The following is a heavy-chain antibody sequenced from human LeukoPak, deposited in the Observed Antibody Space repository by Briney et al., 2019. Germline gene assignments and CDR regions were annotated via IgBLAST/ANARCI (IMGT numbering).Heavy chain of an antibody. D-gene: IGHD3-9*01. CDR3: ARDPSDYDILTGYIPP. V-gene: IGHV3-66*01. CDR1: GFTVSSNY. Sequence: GGSLRLSCAASGFTVSSNYMSWVRQAPGKGLEWVSVIYSGGSTYYADSVKGRFTISRDNSKNTLYLQMNSLRAEDTAVYYCARDPSDYDILTGYIPPWGQGTLVTVSS. J-gene: IGHJ5*02. CDR2: IYSGGST.